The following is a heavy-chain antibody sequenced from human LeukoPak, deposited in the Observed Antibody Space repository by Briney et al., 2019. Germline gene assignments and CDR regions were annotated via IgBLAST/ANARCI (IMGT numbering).Heavy chain of an antibody. CDR2: IYYSGST. V-gene: IGHV4-39*07. J-gene: IGHJ3*02. Sequence: PSETLSLTCTVSGGSISSSSYYWGWIRQPPGKGLEWIGSIYYSGSTYYNPSLKSRVTISVDTSKNQFSLKLSSVTAADTAVYYCARVIEGTYTVGRDIVVVRAFDIWGQGTMVTVSS. CDR3: ARVIEGTYTVGRDIVVVRAFDI. D-gene: IGHD2-21*01. CDR1: GGSISSSSYY.